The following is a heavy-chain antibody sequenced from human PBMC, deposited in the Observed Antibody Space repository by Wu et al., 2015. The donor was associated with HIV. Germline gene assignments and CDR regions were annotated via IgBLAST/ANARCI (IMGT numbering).Heavy chain of an antibody. CDR3: ARDRGQGGGELVPTP. J-gene: IGHJ5*02. D-gene: IGHD3-9*01. Sequence: QVQLVQSGAEVKKPGASVKVSCKASGYTFTRFYMHWVRRAPGQGLEWMGWISGYNGNTNYAQKFQGRVTMTTDTSTNSAYMELRSLRSDDTAVYYCARDRGQGGGELVPTPWGHGNPG. CDR1: GYTFTRFY. V-gene: IGHV1-18*04. CDR2: ISGYNGNT.